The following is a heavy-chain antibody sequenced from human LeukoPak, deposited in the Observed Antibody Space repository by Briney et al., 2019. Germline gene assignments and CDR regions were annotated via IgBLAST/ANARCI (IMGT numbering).Heavy chain of an antibody. J-gene: IGHJ4*02. CDR3: ARVNAASGSYIDY. D-gene: IGHD3-10*01. Sequence: PGGSLRLSCAASGFTVSSKYMSWVRQAPGKGLEWVSIIYSGGSTYHADSAKGRFTISRDNSKNTLYLQMNSLRAEDTAVYYCARVNAASGSYIDYWGQGTLVTVSS. V-gene: IGHV3-53*01. CDR1: GFTVSSKY. CDR2: IYSGGST.